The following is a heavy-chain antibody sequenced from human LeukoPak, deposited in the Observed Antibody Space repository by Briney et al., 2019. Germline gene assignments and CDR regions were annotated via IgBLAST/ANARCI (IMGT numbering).Heavy chain of an antibody. CDR3: ARDNYLFGGYYYYGMDV. Sequence: GGSLRLSCAASGFTFSSYSMNWVRQAPGKGLEWVSYISSSSSTIYYADSVKGRFTISRDNAKNSLYLQMNSLRAEDTAVYYCARDNYLFGGYYYYGMDVWGQGTTVTVSS. J-gene: IGHJ6*02. V-gene: IGHV3-48*04. CDR1: GFTFSSYS. D-gene: IGHD3-16*01. CDR2: ISSSSSTI.